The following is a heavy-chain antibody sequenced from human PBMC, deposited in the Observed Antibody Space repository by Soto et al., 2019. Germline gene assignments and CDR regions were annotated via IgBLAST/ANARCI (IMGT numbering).Heavy chain of an antibody. CDR2: ISGSGFKK. CDR1: GFIFENFG. D-gene: IGHD1-26*01. CDR3: AKNQGVELVPLATVDWFDP. J-gene: IGHJ5*02. Sequence: GSLRLSCAASGFIFENFGMSWVRQAPGKGLEWISSISGSGFKKYYADSVKGRLTISRDNSKSTVYLELNNLSAEDTAVYHCAKNQGVELVPLATVDWFDPWGQGSVVTVSS. V-gene: IGHV3-23*01.